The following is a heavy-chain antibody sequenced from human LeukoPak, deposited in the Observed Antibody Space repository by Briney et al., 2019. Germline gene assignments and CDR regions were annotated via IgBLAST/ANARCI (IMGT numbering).Heavy chain of an antibody. J-gene: IGHJ3*02. D-gene: IGHD3-10*01. CDR3: ARVFHIITRAFDI. CDR1: AISVGDSS. Sequence: GGSLRLSCKVSAISVGDSSMTWVRQAPGKGLEWISVIHAGDRAYYADSVEGRFIVSKDKSKNMVYLQMNSLRVEDTAVYYCARVFHIITRAFDIWGQGTMVTVSP. CDR2: IHAGDRA. V-gene: IGHV3-66*01.